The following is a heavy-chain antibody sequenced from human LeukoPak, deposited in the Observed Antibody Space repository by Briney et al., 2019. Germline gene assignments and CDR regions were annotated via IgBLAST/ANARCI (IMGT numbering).Heavy chain of an antibody. D-gene: IGHD7-27*01. J-gene: IGHJ6*02. CDR2: ISHSGRT. CDR1: GVSFSGSY. Sequence: SETLSLTCAVSGVSFSGSYWSWIRQPPGKGPEWVGEISHSGRTSYNPSLKSRVTISLDTSKNQFSLRLTFVTAADTAVYYCTKTSPGVPLDFWGQGTTVTVSS. CDR3: TKTSPGVPLDF. V-gene: IGHV4-34*01.